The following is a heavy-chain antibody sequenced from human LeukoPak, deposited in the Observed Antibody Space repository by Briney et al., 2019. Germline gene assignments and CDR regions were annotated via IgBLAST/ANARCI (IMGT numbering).Heavy chain of an antibody. Sequence: SETLSLTCAVYGGAFSGHYWNWIRQSPGKGLEWIGEINHSGSTNYNPSLKSRVTISVDTSKNQISLKLSSVTAADTAMYYCARNFYDSSVAFDIWGQGTMLTVSS. CDR1: GGAFSGHY. D-gene: IGHD3-22*01. J-gene: IGHJ3*02. V-gene: IGHV4-34*01. CDR2: INHSGST. CDR3: ARNFYDSSVAFDI.